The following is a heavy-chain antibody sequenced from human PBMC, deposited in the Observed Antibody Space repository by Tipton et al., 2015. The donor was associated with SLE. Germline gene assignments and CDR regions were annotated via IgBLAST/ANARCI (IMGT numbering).Heavy chain of an antibody. CDR1: GDSISSSSYY. CDR3: ARDPSRYSGSQSPFDY. V-gene: IGHV4-39*07. D-gene: IGHD1-26*01. J-gene: IGHJ4*01. Sequence: TLSLTCTVSGDSISSSSYYWGWIRQPPGKGLEWIGSIYYGGSTYYNPSLKSRVTISVDTSKNQFSLKLSSVTAADTAVYYCARDPSRYSGSQSPFDYWGHGTLVTVSS. CDR2: IYYGGST.